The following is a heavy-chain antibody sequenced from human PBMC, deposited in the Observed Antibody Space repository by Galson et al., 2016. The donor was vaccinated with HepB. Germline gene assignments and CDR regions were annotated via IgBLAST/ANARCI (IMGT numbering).Heavy chain of an antibody. D-gene: IGHD3-10*01. J-gene: IGHJ4*02. CDR1: GFTFSSYA. CDR2: ISGSSSSI. CDR3: ASHTRGQYGSGRHEFDY. V-gene: IGHV3-23*01. Sequence: SLRLSCAASGFTFSSYALNWVRQAPGKGLEWVSVISGSSSSIYYADSVKGRFTVSRDNSKNTVFLQMNSLRSDDTAVYYCASHTRGQYGSGRHEFDYWGQGTLVIVSS.